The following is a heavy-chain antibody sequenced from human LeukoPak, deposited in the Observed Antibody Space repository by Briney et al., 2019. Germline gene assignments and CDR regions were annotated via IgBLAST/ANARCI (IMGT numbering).Heavy chain of an antibody. CDR2: ISGSGGST. V-gene: IGHV3-23*01. D-gene: IGHD5-12*01. J-gene: IGHJ4*02. CDR1: GFTFSSYA. Sequence: EGSLRLSCAASGFTFSSYAMSWVRQAPGKGLEWVSAISGSGGSTYYADSVKGRFTISRDNSKNTLYLQMNSLRAEDTAVYYCAKGGDSGYDSTMRNWGQGTLVTVSS. CDR3: AKGGDSGYDSTMRN.